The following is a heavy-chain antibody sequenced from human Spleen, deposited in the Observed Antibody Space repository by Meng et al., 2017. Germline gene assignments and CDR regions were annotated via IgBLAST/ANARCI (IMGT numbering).Heavy chain of an antibody. Sequence: QVQAQESGPGLVRPSGTLSLTCTVSGGSVSSGSYYWSWIRQPPGKGLEWIGYIYYSGSTHYNPSLKSRVTISVDTSKNQFSLKLNSVTAADTVVYYCATVGMGLDSWGQGILVTVSS. CDR3: ATVGMGLDS. CDR2: IYYSGST. CDR1: GGSVSSGSYY. V-gene: IGHV4-61*01. D-gene: IGHD7-27*01. J-gene: IGHJ4*02.